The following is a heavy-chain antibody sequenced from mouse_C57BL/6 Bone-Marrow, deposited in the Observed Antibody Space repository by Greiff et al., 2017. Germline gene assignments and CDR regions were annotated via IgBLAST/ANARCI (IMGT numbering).Heavy chain of an antibody. CDR3: ARYINLPWYFDV. CDR2: INYAGSST. CDR1: GFTFSDYY. D-gene: IGHD2-5*01. J-gene: IGHJ1*03. Sequence: EVKLMEPEGGLVQPGSSMKLSCTASGFTFSDYYMAWVRQVPEKGLEWVANINYAGSSTYYLDSLKSRFIISRDNAKNILYLQMSSLKSEDTTTTSCARYINLPWYFDVWGTGTTVTVSS. V-gene: IGHV5-16*01.